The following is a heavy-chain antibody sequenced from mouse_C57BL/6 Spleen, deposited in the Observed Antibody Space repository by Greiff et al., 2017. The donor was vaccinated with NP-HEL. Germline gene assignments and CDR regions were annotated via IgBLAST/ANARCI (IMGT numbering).Heavy chain of an antibody. J-gene: IGHJ3*01. CDR2: IYPGDGDT. D-gene: IGHD3-2*02. Sequence: VKLQQSGPELVKPGASVKISCKASGYAFSSSWMNWVKQRPGKGLEWIGRIYPGDGDTNYNGKFKGKATLTADKSSSTAYMQLSSLTSEDSAVYFCAHSSGYLAYWGQGTLVTVSA. CDR1: GYAFSSSW. CDR3: AHSSGYLAY. V-gene: IGHV1-82*01.